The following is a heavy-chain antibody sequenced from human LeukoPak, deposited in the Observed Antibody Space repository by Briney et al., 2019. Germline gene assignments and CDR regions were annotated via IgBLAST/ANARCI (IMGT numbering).Heavy chain of an antibody. CDR3: AKEAGDYGQY. V-gene: IGHV3-23*01. CDR2: ISPSTNGK. Sequence: GGSLRLSCAASGFTFSSYDMSWVRQAPGKGVEWVSSISPSTNGKTYADSVRGRFTISTDNAKNTLYLQMNSLRAEDTAVYYCAKEAGDYGQYWGQGTLVTVSS. J-gene: IGHJ4*02. CDR1: GFTFSSYD. D-gene: IGHD4-17*01.